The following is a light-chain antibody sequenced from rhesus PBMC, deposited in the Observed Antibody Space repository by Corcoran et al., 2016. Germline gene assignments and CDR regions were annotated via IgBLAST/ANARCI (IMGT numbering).Light chain of an antibody. V-gene: IGKV1-22*01. CDR1: QSISSC. CDR2: KAS. J-gene: IGKJ4*01. CDR3: LQYNSSPLT. Sequence: DIQMTQSPSSLSASVGDTVTITCRASQSISSCLDWYQQKPGKAPKHLIYKASSVQSGFPSRFSGSGSGTDFTLTISSLQPEVFATYYCLQYNSSPLTFGGGTKVEIK.